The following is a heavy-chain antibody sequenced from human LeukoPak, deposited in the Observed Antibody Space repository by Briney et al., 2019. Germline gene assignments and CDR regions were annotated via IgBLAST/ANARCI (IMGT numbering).Heavy chain of an antibody. CDR2: INPSGGST. D-gene: IGHD2-8*01. CDR3: ARGAPIVLMVYGDYYYGMNV. CDR1: GYTFTSYY. J-gene: IGHJ6*02. Sequence: ASVKVSCKASGYTFTSYYMHWVRQAPGQGLEWMRIINPSGGSTSYAQKFQGRVTMTRNTSISTAYMELSSLRSEDTAVYYCARGAPIVLMVYGDYYYGMNVWGQGTTVTVSS. V-gene: IGHV1-46*01.